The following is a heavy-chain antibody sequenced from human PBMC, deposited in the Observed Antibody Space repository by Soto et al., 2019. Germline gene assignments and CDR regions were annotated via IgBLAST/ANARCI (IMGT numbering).Heavy chain of an antibody. V-gene: IGHV3-9*01. CDR3: AKGHEAITTVTRRLDY. CDR2: ISWNSGSI. J-gene: IGHJ4*02. D-gene: IGHD4-4*01. Sequence: GGSLRLSCAASGFTFDDYAMHWVRQAPGKGLEWVSGISWNSGSIGYADSVKGRFTISRDNAKNSLYLQMNSLRAEDTALYYCAKGHEAITTVTRRLDYWGQGTLVTVSS. CDR1: GFTFDDYA.